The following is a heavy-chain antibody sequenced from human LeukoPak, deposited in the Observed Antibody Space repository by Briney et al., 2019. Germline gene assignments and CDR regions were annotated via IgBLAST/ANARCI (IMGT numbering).Heavy chain of an antibody. CDR2: INAGNGNT. Sequence: ASVKVPCKASGYTFTSYAMHWVRQAPGQRLEWMGWINAGNGNTKYSQKFQGRVTITRDTSASTAYMELSSLRSEDTAVYYCARGHSGSYWFDYWGQGTLDTVSS. CDR1: GYTFTSYA. V-gene: IGHV1-3*01. CDR3: ARGHSGSYWFDY. D-gene: IGHD1-26*01. J-gene: IGHJ4*02.